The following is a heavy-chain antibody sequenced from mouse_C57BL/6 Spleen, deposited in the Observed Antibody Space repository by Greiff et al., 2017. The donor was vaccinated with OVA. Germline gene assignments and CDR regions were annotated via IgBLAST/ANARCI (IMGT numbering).Heavy chain of an antibody. CDR3: ARSYYGSDPFDY. CDR1: GFSLTSYG. CDR2: IWSGGST. D-gene: IGHD1-1*01. Sequence: VMLVESGPGLVQPSQSLSITCTVSGFSLTSYGVHWVRQSPGKGLEWLGVIWSGGSTDYNAAFISRLSISKDNSKSQVFFKMNSLQADDTAIYYCARSYYGSDPFDYWGQGTTLTVSS. J-gene: IGHJ2*01. V-gene: IGHV2-2*01.